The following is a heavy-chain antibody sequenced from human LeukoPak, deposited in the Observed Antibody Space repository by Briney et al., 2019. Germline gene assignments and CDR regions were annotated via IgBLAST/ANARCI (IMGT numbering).Heavy chain of an antibody. CDR1: ASTFTSYA. D-gene: IGHD2-21*01. CDR2: FIPIFGTA. CDR3: AREGAHSKETYNWFDP. Sequence: AASVKLSCKASASTFTSYAISWMRQPPGQGLEWMGGFIPIFGTANYAQKFQGRVTITADESTSTAYMELSSLRAEDTAVYNCAREGAHSKETYNWFDPGGQGTLVTVSS. J-gene: IGHJ5*02. V-gene: IGHV1-69*01.